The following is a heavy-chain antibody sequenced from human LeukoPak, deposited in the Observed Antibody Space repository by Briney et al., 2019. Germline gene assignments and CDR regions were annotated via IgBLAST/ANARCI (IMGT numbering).Heavy chain of an antibody. CDR2: ISYSGST. V-gene: IGHV4-39*07. D-gene: IGHD4-23*01. Sequence: PSGTLSLTCTVSGGSISSTSYYWGWVRQPPGKGLEWIGSISYSGSTYYNPSLKSRVTISVDTSKNQFSLKLSSVTAADTAVYYCARGARVVGVMGYYFDYWGQGTLVTVSS. J-gene: IGHJ4*02. CDR3: ARGARVVGVMGYYFDY. CDR1: GGSISSTSYY.